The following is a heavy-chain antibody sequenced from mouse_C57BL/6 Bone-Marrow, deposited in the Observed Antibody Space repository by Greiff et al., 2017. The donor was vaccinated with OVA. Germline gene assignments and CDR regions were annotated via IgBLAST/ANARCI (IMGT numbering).Heavy chain of an antibody. CDR2: ISDGGSYT. D-gene: IGHD2-4*01. J-gene: IGHJ2*01. CDR1: GFTFSSYA. CDR3: ARVGLRRFDS. Sequence: EVMLVESGGGLVKPGGSLKLSCAASGFTFSSYAMSWVRQTPEKRLEWVATISDGGSYTYYPDNVKGRFTISRDNAKNNLYLQMSHLKSEDTAMYYCARVGLRRFDSWGQGPTLTVSS. V-gene: IGHV5-4*03.